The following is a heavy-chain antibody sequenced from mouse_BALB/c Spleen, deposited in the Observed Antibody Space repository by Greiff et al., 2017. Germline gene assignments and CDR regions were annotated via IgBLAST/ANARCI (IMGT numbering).Heavy chain of an antibody. J-gene: IGHJ3*01. CDR1: GYTFTSYW. V-gene: IGHV1-7*01. CDR3: ARSLLRLLAY. CDR2: INPSTGYT. D-gene: IGHD1-2*01. Sequence: QVQLQQSGAELAKPGASVKMSCKASGYTFTSYWMHWVKQRPGQGLEWIGYINPSTGYTEYNQKFKDKATLTADKSSSTAYMQLSSLTSEDSAVYYCARSLLRLLAYWGQGTLVTVSA.